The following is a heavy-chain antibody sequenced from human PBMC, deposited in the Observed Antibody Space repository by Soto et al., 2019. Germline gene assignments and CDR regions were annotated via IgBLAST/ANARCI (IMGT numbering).Heavy chain of an antibody. CDR3: AKAEGYSSSSASRD. Sequence: EVQLVDSGGGLVQPGRSLRLSCAASGFTFDDYAMHWVRQAPGKGLEWVSGISWNSGSIGYADSVKGRFTISRDNAKNALYLQMNSLRAEDTALYYCAKAEGYSSSSASRDWGQGTLVTVSS. V-gene: IGHV3-9*01. J-gene: IGHJ4*02. CDR2: ISWNSGSI. CDR1: GFTFDDYA. D-gene: IGHD6-6*01.